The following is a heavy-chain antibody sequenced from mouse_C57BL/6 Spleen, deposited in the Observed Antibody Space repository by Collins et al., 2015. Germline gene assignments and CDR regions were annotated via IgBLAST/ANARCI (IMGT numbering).Heavy chain of an antibody. J-gene: IGHJ4*01. D-gene: IGHD2-5*01. Sequence: QVQLQQPGAELVKPGASVKMSCKASGYTFTSYWITWVKQRPGQGLEWIGDIYPGSGSTNYNEKFKSKATLTVDTSSSTAYMQLSSLTSEDSAVYYCARRGSNYYYAMDYWGQGTSVTVSS. V-gene: IGHV1-55*01. CDR3: ARRGSNYYYAMDY. CDR1: GYTFTSYW. CDR2: IYPGSGST.